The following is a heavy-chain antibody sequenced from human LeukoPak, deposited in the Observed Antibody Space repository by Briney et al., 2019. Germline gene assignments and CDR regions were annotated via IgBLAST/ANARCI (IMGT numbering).Heavy chain of an antibody. CDR3: ARDLYAFGMGYFDY. CDR2: IKQDGSEK. V-gene: IGHV3-7*01. D-gene: IGHD2/OR15-2a*01. Sequence: GGSLRLSCAASGFTFSSYWMSWVRQAPGKGLEWVANIKQDGSEKYYVDSVKGRLTISRDNAKNSLYLQMNSLRAEDTAVYYCARDLYAFGMGYFDYWGQGTLVTVSS. J-gene: IGHJ4*02. CDR1: GFTFSSYW.